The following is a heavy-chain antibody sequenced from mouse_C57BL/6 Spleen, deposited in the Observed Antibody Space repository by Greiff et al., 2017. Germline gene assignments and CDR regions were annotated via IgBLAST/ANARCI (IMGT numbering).Heavy chain of an antibody. CDR2: IDPSGSFT. Sequence: QVQLQQPGAELVRPGTSVKLSCKASGYTFTSYWMPWVKQRPGQGLEWIGVIDPSGSFTNYNQKFKGKATLTVDTSSSTAYMQLSSLTSEDSAVFYCARPPISTAPLGCWGQGTTGTASS. CDR3: ARPPISTAPLGC. V-gene: IGHV1-59*01. CDR1: GYTFTSYW. J-gene: IGHJ4*01. D-gene: IGHD1-2*01.